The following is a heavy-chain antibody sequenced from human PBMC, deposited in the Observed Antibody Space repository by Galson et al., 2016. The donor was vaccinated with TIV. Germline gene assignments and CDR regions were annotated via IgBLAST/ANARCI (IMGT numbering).Heavy chain of an antibody. D-gene: IGHD3-16*01. CDR1: GYSFINHD. V-gene: IGHV1-8*02. Sequence: SVTVSCKASGYSFINHDINWVRQATGQGLEWMGWMNPYSGNTGYAQKFQGRVTMTRNTAISTAYMELNSLTSEDTAVYYCARAVGGNWFDPWGQGTLVTVSS. CDR2: MNPYSGNT. J-gene: IGHJ5*02. CDR3: ARAVGGNWFDP.